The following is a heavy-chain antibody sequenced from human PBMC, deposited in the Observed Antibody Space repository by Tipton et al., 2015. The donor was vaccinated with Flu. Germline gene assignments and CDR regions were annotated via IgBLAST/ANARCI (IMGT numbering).Heavy chain of an antibody. CDR1: GFTVSSNY. D-gene: IGHD4-23*01. V-gene: IGHV3-53*01. CDR2: IYSGGST. Sequence: LSLTCAASGFTVSSNYMSWVRQAPGKGLEWVSVIYSGGSTYYADSVKGRFTISRDNSKNTLYLQMNSLRAEDTAVYYCASLYGGRGYFDYWGQGTLVPVSS. CDR3: ASLYGGRGYFDY. J-gene: IGHJ4*02.